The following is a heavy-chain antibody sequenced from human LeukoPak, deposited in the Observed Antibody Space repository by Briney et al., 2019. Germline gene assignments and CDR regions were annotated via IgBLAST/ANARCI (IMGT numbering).Heavy chain of an antibody. CDR2: INHSGST. CDR3: AAGCTDTSCFWFYYADV. D-gene: IGHD2-2*01. V-gene: IGHV4-34*01. CDR1: GDSISSYS. Sequence: SETLSLTCTVSGDSISSYSWTWIRQPPGKGLEWIGEINHSGSTNYNPSLKSRVTISVDTSKNQFSLKLTSVTAADTAVYYCAAGCTDTSCFWFYYADVWGKGTTVTVSS. J-gene: IGHJ6*03.